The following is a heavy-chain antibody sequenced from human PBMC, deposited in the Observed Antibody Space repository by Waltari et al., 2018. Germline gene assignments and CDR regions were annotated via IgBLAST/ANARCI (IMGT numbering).Heavy chain of an antibody. Sequence: EVQLEESGGGLIQPGGSLRLSCAASGFTVSTKYMTWVRQAPGKGRAWVSVIQTGGATYYAASVQGRFTMSRDNSKNTLDLQMNSLRAEDTAVYYCARVGTHTLYGMDVWGQGTTVTVSS. CDR1: GFTVSTKY. J-gene: IGHJ6*02. D-gene: IGHD1-26*01. CDR2: IQTGGAT. V-gene: IGHV3-53*01. CDR3: ARVGTHTLYGMDV.